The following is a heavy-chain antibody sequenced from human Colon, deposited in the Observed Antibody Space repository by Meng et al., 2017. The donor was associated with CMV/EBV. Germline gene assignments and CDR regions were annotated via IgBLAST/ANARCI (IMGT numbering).Heavy chain of an antibody. V-gene: IGHV4-39*01. Sequence: SETLSLTCTVSGGSISSSSYYWGWIRQPPGKGLEWIGSIYYSGSTYYNPSLKSRVTISVDTSKNQFSLKLSSVTAADTAVYYCVRHMGWVTSYGMDVWGQGTTVTVSS. CDR2: IYYSGST. CDR1: GGSISSSSYY. D-gene: IGHD2-2*01. CDR3: VRHMGWVTSYGMDV. J-gene: IGHJ6*02.